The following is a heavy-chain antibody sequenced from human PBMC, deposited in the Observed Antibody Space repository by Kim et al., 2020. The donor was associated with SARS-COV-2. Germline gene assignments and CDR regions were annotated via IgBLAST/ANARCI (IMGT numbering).Heavy chain of an antibody. CDR1: GGSISSGGYY. J-gene: IGHJ6*03. Sequence: SETLSLTCTVSGGSISSGGYYWSWIRQHPGKGLEWIGYIYYSGSTYYNPSLKSRVTISVDTSKNQFSLKLSSVTAADTAVYYCARYHYGSGSYYNLAPGYYYMDVWGKGTTVTVSS. CDR3: ARYHYGSGSYYNLAPGYYYMDV. V-gene: IGHV4-31*03. CDR2: IYYSGST. D-gene: IGHD3-10*01.